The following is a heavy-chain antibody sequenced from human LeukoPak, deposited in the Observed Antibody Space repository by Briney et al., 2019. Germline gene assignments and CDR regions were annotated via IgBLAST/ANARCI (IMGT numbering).Heavy chain of an antibody. V-gene: IGHV3-21*03. CDR1: GFTFSSYS. Sequence: TGGSLRLSCAASGFTFSSYSMNWVRQAPGKGLEWVSSISSSSSYIYYADSVKGRFTISGDNARNSLYLQMSTLRAEDTGLYYCARDTAGLFDYWGQGSLVTVSS. J-gene: IGHJ4*02. CDR2: ISSSSSYI. D-gene: IGHD6-13*01. CDR3: ARDTAGLFDY.